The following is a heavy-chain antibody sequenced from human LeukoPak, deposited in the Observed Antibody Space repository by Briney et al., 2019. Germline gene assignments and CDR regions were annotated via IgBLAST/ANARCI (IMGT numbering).Heavy chain of an antibody. CDR1: GFIFNIYA. V-gene: IGHV3-23*01. D-gene: IGHD3-22*01. CDR2: ISVSGGGT. Sequence: GGFLRLSCAASGFIFNIYAMNWVRQAPGKGLEWVSGISVSGGGTYYADSVKGRFTISRDNSKNTLYLQMNSLRAEDTAEYFCAKAQGDYCDTCGYNFYYYYGMDAWGQGTTVTVSS. CDR3: AKAQGDYCDTCGYNFYYYYGMDA. J-gene: IGHJ6*02.